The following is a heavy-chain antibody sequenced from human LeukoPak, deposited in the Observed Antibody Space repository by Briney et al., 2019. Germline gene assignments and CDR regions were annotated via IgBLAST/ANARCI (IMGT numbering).Heavy chain of an antibody. J-gene: IGHJ4*02. CDR1: GNTFTSYD. Sequence: ASVKVSCKASGNTFTSYDINWVRQATGQGLEWMGWMNPNSGNTGYAQKFQGRVTMTRNTSISTACMELSSLRSEDTAVYYCARGRMGATKTYYFDYWGQGTLVTVSS. D-gene: IGHD1-26*01. CDR2: MNPNSGNT. V-gene: IGHV1-8*01. CDR3: ARGRMGATKTYYFDY.